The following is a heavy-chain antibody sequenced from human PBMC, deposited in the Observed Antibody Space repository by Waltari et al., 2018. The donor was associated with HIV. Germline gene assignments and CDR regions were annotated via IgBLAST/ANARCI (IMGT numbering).Heavy chain of an antibody. Sequence: QLQLQESGTGMVKPSETLSLTCTVSGGSISSSSSYWGWIRQHPGKGLEWIGSIYYSGSTYYNPSLKSRVTISVDTSKNQFSLKLSSVTAADTAVYYCARRAVTYYYDSSGYYYFDYWGQGTLVTVSS. CDR1: GGSISSSSSY. D-gene: IGHD3-22*01. V-gene: IGHV4-39*01. CDR3: ARRAVTYYYDSSGYYYFDY. J-gene: IGHJ4*02. CDR2: IYYSGST.